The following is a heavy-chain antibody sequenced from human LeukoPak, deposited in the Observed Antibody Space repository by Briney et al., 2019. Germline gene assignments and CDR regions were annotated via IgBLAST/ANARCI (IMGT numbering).Heavy chain of an antibody. Sequence: SETLSLTCAVYGGSFSGYYWSWICQPPGKGLEWIGEINHSGSTNYNPSLKSRVTISVDTSKNQFSLKLSSVTAADTAVYYCARGTLNYYDSSGYWGYWGQGTLVTVSS. CDR1: GGSFSGYY. V-gene: IGHV4-34*01. CDR3: ARGTLNYYDSSGYWGY. D-gene: IGHD3-22*01. J-gene: IGHJ4*02. CDR2: INHSGST.